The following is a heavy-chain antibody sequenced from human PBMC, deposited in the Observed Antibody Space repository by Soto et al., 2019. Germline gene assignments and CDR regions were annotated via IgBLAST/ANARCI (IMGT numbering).Heavy chain of an antibody. V-gene: IGHV1-69*13. Sequence: SVKVSCKASGGTFSSYAISWVRQAPGQGLEWMGGIIPVFGTANYAQKFQGRVTITADESTSTAYMELSSLRSEDTAVYYCARARRRLGPVELDYWGQGTLVTSPQ. CDR2: IIPVFGTA. CDR1: GGTFSSYA. J-gene: IGHJ4*02. CDR3: ARARRRLGPVELDY.